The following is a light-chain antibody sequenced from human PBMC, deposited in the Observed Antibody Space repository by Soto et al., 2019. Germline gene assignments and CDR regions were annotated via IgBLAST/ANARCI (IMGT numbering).Light chain of an antibody. CDR1: QDISNY. Sequence: DIQMTQSPSSLSASVGDRVTITCQASQDISNYLNWYQQKPGKAPKFLIYDESNLETGVPSRFSGSESGTHFTSTISSLQPEDIATYYCQQYDNLPWTFGQGTKVEIK. J-gene: IGKJ1*01. CDR2: DES. CDR3: QQYDNLPWT. V-gene: IGKV1-33*01.